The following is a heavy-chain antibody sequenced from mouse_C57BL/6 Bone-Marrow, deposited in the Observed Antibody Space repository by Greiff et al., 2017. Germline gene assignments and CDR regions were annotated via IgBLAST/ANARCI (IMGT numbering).Heavy chain of an antibody. Sequence: EVKVVESGGGLVKPGGSLKLSCAASGFTFSSYAMSWVRQTPEKRLEWVATISDGGSYTYYPDNVKGRFTISRDNAKNNLYLQMSHLKSEDTAMYYCARGNSNYYAMDYWGQGTSVTVSA. CDR2: ISDGGSYT. V-gene: IGHV5-4*03. CDR1: GFTFSSYA. J-gene: IGHJ4*01. CDR3: ARGNSNYYAMDY. D-gene: IGHD2-5*01.